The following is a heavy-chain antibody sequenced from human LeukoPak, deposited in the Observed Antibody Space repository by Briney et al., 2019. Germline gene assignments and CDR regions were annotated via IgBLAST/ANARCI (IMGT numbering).Heavy chain of an antibody. Sequence: SCKASGFTFSSYAMHWVRQAPGKGLEWVAVISYDGSNKYYADSVKGRFTISRDNSKNTLYLQMNSLRAEDTAVYYCARLTSGSGGFDYWGQGTLVTVSS. J-gene: IGHJ4*02. CDR3: ARLTSGSGGFDY. CDR2: ISYDGSNK. V-gene: IGHV3-30*04. D-gene: IGHD1-26*01. CDR1: GFTFSSYA.